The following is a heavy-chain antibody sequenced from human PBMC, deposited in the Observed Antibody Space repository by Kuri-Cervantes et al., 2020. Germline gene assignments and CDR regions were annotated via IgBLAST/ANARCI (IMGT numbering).Heavy chain of an antibody. J-gene: IGHJ4*02. V-gene: IGHV3-7*04. CDR1: GFTFSSYS. D-gene: IGHD5-18*01. CDR3: ARDGYSYGTDY. CDR2: IKQDGSEK. Sequence: GESLKISCAASGFTFSSYSMNWVRQAPGKGLEWVASIKQDGSEKYYVDSVKGRFTISRDNAKNSLYLQMNSLRAEDTAVYYCARDGYSYGTDYWGQGTLVTVSS.